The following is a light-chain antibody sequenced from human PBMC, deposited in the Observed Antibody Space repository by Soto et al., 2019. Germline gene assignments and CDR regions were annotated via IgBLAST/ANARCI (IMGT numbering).Light chain of an antibody. CDR2: SAS. CDR3: QQGQNWPLT. Sequence: EIAMTQSPATLSVSPGERATLSCRASQSISTELAWYQQIPGQPPRLLIYSASTRATGVPARFTGSGSGSDFPLTISGLQSEDLAIYYCQQGQNWPLTFGQGTRLEI. CDR1: QSISTE. V-gene: IGKV3-15*01. J-gene: IGKJ2*01.